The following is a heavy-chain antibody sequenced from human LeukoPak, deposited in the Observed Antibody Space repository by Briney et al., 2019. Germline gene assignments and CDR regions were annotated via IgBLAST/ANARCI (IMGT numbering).Heavy chain of an antibody. D-gene: IGHD3-10*01. J-gene: IGHJ5*02. Sequence: PSETLSLTCTVSGGSISNYYWSWIRQPAGKGLEWIGRIYTSGSTNYNPSLKSRVTMSVDTSKNQFSLKLSSVTAADTAVYYCARHLGELLWFGDPRRGFDPWGQGTLVTVSS. CDR2: IYTSGST. CDR3: ARHLGELLWFGDPRRGFDP. V-gene: IGHV4-4*07. CDR1: GGSISNYY.